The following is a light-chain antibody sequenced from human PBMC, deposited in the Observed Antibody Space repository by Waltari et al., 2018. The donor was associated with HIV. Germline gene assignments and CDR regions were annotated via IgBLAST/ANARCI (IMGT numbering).Light chain of an antibody. V-gene: IGLV1-40*01. CDR2: GDN. Sequence: QSVLTQPPSVSGAPGQRVTLSCPGSRSNIGAGYNVHWYQQLPGTAPKLLVSGDNNRPSGVPDRFSGSKSGTSASLAITGLQAEDEADYYCQSYDSSLSGLVFATGTKVTVL. J-gene: IGLJ1*01. CDR1: RSNIGAGYN. CDR3: QSYDSSLSGLV.